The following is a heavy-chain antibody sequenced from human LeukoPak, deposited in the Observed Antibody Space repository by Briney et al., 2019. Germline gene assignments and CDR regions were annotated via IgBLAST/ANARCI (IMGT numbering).Heavy chain of an antibody. CDR1: GFSFTTYA. J-gene: IGHJ4*02. D-gene: IGHD3-16*01. CDR3: TLHYDYVWETYSYDY. Sequence: PGESLRLSCAASGFSFTTYAMSWVRQAPGKGLEWVSVISGDGLRTYYADSVKGRFTISRDNSKNTLFLQMNSLRAEDTAIYYRTLHYDYVWETYSYDYWGQGTLVTVSS. CDR2: ISGDGLRT. V-gene: IGHV3-23*01.